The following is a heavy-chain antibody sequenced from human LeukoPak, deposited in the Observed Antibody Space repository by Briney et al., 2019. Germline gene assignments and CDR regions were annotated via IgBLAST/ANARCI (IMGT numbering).Heavy chain of an antibody. CDR3: AKDIGTSYYYYYGMDV. D-gene: IGHD2-2*01. CDR2: INSDGTST. Sequence: GGSLRLSCAASGFTFSGYWMHWVRQAPGKGLVWVSRINSDGTSTSYADSVKGRFTISRDNAKNSLYLQMNSLRAEDTALYYCAKDIGTSYYYYYGMDVWGQGTTVTVSS. CDR1: GFTFSGYW. V-gene: IGHV3-74*01. J-gene: IGHJ6*02.